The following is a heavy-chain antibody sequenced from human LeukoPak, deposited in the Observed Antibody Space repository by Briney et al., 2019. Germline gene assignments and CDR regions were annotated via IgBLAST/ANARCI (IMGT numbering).Heavy chain of an antibody. CDR3: ARGGYYCDSSGYYYVPNYYFDY. CDR1: GGTFSSYA. J-gene: IGHJ4*02. Sequence: GSSVKVSCKASGGTFSSYAISWVRQAPGQGLEWMGGIIPIFGTANYAQKFQGRVTITTDESTSTAYMELSSLRSEDTAVYYCARGGYYCDSSGYYYVPNYYFDYWGQGTLVTVSS. CDR2: IIPIFGTA. V-gene: IGHV1-69*05. D-gene: IGHD3-22*01.